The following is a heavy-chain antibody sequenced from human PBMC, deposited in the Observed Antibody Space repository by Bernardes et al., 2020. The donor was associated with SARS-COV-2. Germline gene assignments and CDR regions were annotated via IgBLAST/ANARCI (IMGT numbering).Heavy chain of an antibody. Sequence: TLSLTCTVSGGSIISSGYYWSWIRQYPGKGLEWIGYIYYSGNTYYNPSLRSRVTMLVDTSKNQFSLKLSSVTAADTAIYYCARYYYDNSGYYYGGFDPWGQGTLVTVSS. V-gene: IGHV4-31*03. CDR3: ARYYYDNSGYYYGGFDP. CDR1: GGSIISSGYY. J-gene: IGHJ5*02. CDR2: IYYSGNT. D-gene: IGHD3-22*01.